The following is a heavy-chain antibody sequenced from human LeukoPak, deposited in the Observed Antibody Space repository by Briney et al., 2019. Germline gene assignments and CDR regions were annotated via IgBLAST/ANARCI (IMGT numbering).Heavy chain of an antibody. CDR3: ARGTVTPRREWFDP. CDR2: INHSGST. CDR1: GGSFSGYY. D-gene: IGHD4-11*01. Sequence: PSETLSLTCAVYGGSFSGYYWSWIRQPPGKGLEWIGEINHSGSTNYNPSLKSRVTISVDTSKNQFSLKLSSVTAADTAVYYCARGTVTPRREWFDPWGQGTLVTVSS. J-gene: IGHJ5*02. V-gene: IGHV4-34*01.